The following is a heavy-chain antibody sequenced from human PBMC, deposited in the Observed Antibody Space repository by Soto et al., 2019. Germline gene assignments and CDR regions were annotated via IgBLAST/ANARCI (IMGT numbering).Heavy chain of an antibody. Sequence: PGGSLRLSCVASGFTFTNNAMNWVRQAPGKGLAWVSVISRNGDNTYYADSVKGRFTISRDNSKNTLFLQVNSLRAEDTALYYCAKARYGDGRGVDYWGQGTLVTVSS. V-gene: IGHV3-23*01. CDR2: ISRNGDNT. J-gene: IGHJ4*02. D-gene: IGHD4-17*01. CDR3: AKARYGDGRGVDY. CDR1: GFTFTNNA.